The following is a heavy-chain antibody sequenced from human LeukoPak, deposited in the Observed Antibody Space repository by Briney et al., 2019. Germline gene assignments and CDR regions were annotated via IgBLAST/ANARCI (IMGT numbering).Heavy chain of an antibody. J-gene: IGHJ6*03. V-gene: IGHV4-61*02. Sequence: SQTLSVTCSVSGHSISSASYYWSWIRQPAGKGLEWVGRIYTSGTTTYNPSLKSRVTISVDTSKNQFSLKLNSVTAADTAVYYCVRDTRYDMDVWGKGTTVTVSS. CDR1: GHSISSASYY. CDR2: IYTSGTT. CDR3: VRDTRYDMDV.